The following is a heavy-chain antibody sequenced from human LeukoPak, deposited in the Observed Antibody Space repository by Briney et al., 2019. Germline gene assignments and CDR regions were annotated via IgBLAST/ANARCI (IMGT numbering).Heavy chain of an antibody. V-gene: IGHV4-59*01. J-gene: IGHJ4*02. D-gene: IGHD6-6*01. CDR2: IYYSGST. CDR1: GGSISSYY. CDR3: ARAPFEYSSPAGIDY. Sequence: SETLSLTCTVSGGSISSYYWSWIRQPPGKGLEWIGYIYYSGSTNYNPSLKSRVTISVDTSKNQFSLKLSSVTAADTAVYYCARAPFEYSSPAGIDYWGQGTLVTVSS.